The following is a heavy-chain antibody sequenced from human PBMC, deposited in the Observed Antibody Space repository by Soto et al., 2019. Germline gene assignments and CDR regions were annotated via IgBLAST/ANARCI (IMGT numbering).Heavy chain of an antibody. D-gene: IGHD1-1*01. V-gene: IGHV3-23*01. CDR2: IRAGGGNT. J-gene: IGHJ5*02. Sequence: EVQLLESGGGLVQPGGSLRLSCAASGFTFSSYAMSWVRQAPGKGLEWVSAIRAGGGNTYYRDSVKGRFANSRDNSKNPLYLQINSLRAEDTAVYFCAQTTPYIHRFDPWGQGTLVTVSS. CDR3: AQTTPYIHRFDP. CDR1: GFTFSSYA.